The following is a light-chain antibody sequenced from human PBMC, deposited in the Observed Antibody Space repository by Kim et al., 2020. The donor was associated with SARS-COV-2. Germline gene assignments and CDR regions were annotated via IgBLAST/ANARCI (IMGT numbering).Light chain of an antibody. Sequence: ASVKLPCTLSSGHSSYAIAWHQQQPEKGPRYLMKLNSDGSHSKGDGIPDRFSGSSSGAERYLTISRLQSEDEADYYCQTWGTGIVVFGGGTQLTVL. CDR1: SGHSSYA. V-gene: IGLV4-69*01. CDR3: QTWGTGIVV. J-gene: IGLJ2*01. CDR2: LNSDGSH.